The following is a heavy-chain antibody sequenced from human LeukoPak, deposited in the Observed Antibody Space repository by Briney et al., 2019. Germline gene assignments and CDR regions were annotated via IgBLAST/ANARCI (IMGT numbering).Heavy chain of an antibody. CDR2: IIPILGIA. D-gene: IGHD3-10*01. J-gene: IGHJ3*02. CDR3: ARAPSMVRGVRGAFDI. V-gene: IGHV1-69*04. Sequence: GASVKVSCKASGGTFSSYAISWVRQAPGQGLEWMGRIIPILGIANYAQKFQGRVTITADKSTSTAYMELSSLRSEDTAVYYCARAPSMVRGVRGAFDIWGQGTMVTVSS. CDR1: GGTFSSYA.